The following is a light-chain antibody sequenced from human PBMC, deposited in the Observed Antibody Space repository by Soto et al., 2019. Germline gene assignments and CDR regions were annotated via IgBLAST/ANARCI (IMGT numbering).Light chain of an antibody. CDR2: EVS. J-gene: IGLJ3*02. CDR3: TSYAGGNNLV. CDR1: SSDVGGYNY. V-gene: IGLV2-8*01. Sequence: QSALTQPPSASGSPGQSVTLSCTGTSSDVGGYNYVSWYQQHPGKAPKLLIYEVSKRPSGVPNRFFGYKSGYTASLTVSGLRAEDEADYYCTSYAGGNNLVFGGGTQLPS.